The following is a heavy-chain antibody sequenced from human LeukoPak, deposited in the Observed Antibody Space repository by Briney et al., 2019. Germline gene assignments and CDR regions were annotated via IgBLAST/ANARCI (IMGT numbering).Heavy chain of an antibody. CDR2: VYYSGST. CDR1: GGSISSGGYY. Sequence: SQTLSLTCPVSGGSISSGGYYWSWIRQHPGKGLEWIGYVYYSGSTYYNPSLKSRVTISVDTSKNQFSLKLSSVTAADTAVYYCARQYDLWSGVNWFDPWGQGTLVTVSS. J-gene: IGHJ5*02. V-gene: IGHV4-31*03. CDR3: ARQYDLWSGVNWFDP. D-gene: IGHD3-3*01.